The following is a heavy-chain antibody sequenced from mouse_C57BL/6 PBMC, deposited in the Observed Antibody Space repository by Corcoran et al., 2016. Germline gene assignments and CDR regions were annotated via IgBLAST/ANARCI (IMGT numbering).Heavy chain of an antibody. J-gene: IGHJ3*01. V-gene: IGHV1-66*01. CDR3: ARSDYYGSSSWFAY. CDR1: GYSFTSYY. CDR2: IYPGSGNT. Sequence: QVQLQQSGPELVKPGASVKISCKASGYSFTSYYIHWVKQRPGQGLEWIGWIYPGSGNTKYNEKFKGKATLTADTSSSTAYMQLSSLTSEDSAVYYWARSDYYGSSSWFAYWGQGTLVTVSA. D-gene: IGHD1-1*01.